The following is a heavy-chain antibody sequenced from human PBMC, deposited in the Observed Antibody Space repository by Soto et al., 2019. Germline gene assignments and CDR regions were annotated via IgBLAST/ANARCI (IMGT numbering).Heavy chain of an antibody. CDR2: TYFRSRWYN. Sequence: SQTLSLTCAISGDSVSSKTAAWNWIRQSPSRGLEWLGRTYFRSRWYNDYAISVKSRITINPDTSKNQFSLLLNSVTPEDTAVYYCVRVSFDPSVHWFLPWGQGTLVT. CDR1: GDSVSSKTAA. J-gene: IGHJ5*02. D-gene: IGHD3-9*01. CDR3: VRVSFDPSVHWFLP. V-gene: IGHV6-1*01.